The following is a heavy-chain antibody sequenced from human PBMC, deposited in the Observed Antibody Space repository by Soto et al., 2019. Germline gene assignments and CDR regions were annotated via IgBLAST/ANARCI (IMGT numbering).Heavy chain of an antibody. CDR1: GGTFSSYA. CDR2: IIPIFGTA. CDR3: ARESEDDDCSGYSIDIFDD. Sequence: SVKVSCKASGGTFSSYAISWVRQAPGQGLEWMGGIIPIFGTANYAQKFQGRVTITADESTSTAYMELSSLRSEDTAVYYCARESEDDDCSGYSIDIFDDWGQRTLVTVSS. D-gene: IGHD3-22*01. J-gene: IGHJ4*02. V-gene: IGHV1-69*13.